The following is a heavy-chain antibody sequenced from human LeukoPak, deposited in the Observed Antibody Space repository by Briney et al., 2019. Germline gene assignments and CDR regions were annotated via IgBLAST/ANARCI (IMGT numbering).Heavy chain of an antibody. CDR3: AKGVAVASPYYFDY. D-gene: IGHD6-19*01. CDR1: GFTFSSYA. CDR2: ISGSGSST. Sequence: GGSLRLSCAASGFTFSSYAMSWVCQAPGKGLEWASPISGSGSSTYYADSVKGRFTISRDNSKNTLYLQMNSLRAEDTAVYYCAKGVAVASPYYFDYWGQGTLVTVSS. J-gene: IGHJ4*02. V-gene: IGHV3-23*01.